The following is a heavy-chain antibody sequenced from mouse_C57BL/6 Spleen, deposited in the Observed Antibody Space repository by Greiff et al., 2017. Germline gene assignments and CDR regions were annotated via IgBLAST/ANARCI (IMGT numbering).Heavy chain of an antibody. J-gene: IGHJ2*01. CDR3: TELGLGDD. D-gene: IGHD4-1*01. V-gene: IGHV6-3*01. Sequence: EVQVVESGGGLVQPGGSMKLSCVASGFTFSNYWMNWVRQSPEKGLEWVAQIRLKSDNYATHYAESVKGRFTISRDDSKSSVYLQMNNLRAEDTGIYYCTELGLGDDWGQGTTLTVSS. CDR2: IRLKSDNYAT. CDR1: GFTFSNYW.